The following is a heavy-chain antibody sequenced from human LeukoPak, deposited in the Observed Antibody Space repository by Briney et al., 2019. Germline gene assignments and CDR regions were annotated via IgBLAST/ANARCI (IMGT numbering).Heavy chain of an antibody. CDR2: ISGSGGST. CDR1: GFTFSSYA. J-gene: IGHJ4*02. Sequence: GGSLRLSCAASGFTFSSYAMSWVRQAPGKGLEWVSAISGSGGSTYYADSVKGRFTISRDNSKNTLYLQMNSLRAEDTAVYYCAKFIPKSYTMVRGVIDYWGQGTLVTVSS. D-gene: IGHD3-10*01. V-gene: IGHV3-23*01. CDR3: AKFIPKSYTMVRGVIDY.